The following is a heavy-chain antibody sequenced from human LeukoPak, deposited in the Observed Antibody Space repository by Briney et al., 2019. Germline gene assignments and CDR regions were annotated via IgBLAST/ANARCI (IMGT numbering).Heavy chain of an antibody. V-gene: IGHV1-8*02. J-gene: IGHJ4*02. CDR3: ARGTDYGGPDY. Sequence: VASVKVSCKASGYTFTSYDINWVRQATGQGLEWMGWMNPNSGNTGYAQKFQGRVTMTKNISITTAYMELSSLRSEDTAVYYCARGTDYGGPDYWGQGTLVTVSS. CDR2: MNPNSGNT. CDR1: GYTFTSYD. D-gene: IGHD4-23*01.